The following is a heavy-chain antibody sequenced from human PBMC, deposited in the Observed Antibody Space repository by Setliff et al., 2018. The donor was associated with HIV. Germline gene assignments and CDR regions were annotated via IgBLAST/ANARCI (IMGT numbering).Heavy chain of an antibody. J-gene: IGHJ5*02. D-gene: IGHD6-6*01. V-gene: IGHV1-69*13. Sequence: SVRVSCKASGDTFNSYAISWVRQAPGQGLEWMGGVIPIFGTANYAQKFQGRVTITADESTSTAYMELSSLRSEDTAVYYCARQKASEYSSSFWFDPWGQGTLVTVSS. CDR1: GDTFNSYA. CDR2: VIPIFGTA. CDR3: ARQKASEYSSSFWFDP.